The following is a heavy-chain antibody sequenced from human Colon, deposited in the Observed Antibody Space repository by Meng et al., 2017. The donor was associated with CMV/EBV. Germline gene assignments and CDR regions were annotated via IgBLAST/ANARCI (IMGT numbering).Heavy chain of an antibody. CDR1: GFPFSRFS. J-gene: IGHJ1*01. CDR3: AKRTGTTIED. D-gene: IGHD1-14*01. CDR2: ISYDSFTK. Sequence: GASLKISCAASGFPFSRFSMHWVRLLPGKGLESLTFISYDSFTKYYADSVKGRFTISRDNSHNTLYLQMNSLTIGDTGVYYCAKRTGTTIEDWGQGTLVTVSS. V-gene: IGHV3-30*04.